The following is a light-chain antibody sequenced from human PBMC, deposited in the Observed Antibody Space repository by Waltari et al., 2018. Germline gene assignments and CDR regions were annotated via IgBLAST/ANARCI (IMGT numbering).Light chain of an antibody. V-gene: IGKV3-20*01. CDR1: QTVRTTY. J-gene: IGKJ4*01. CDR2: GAS. CDR3: QQYDISPLT. Sequence: EIVLTQSPGTLSLSPGERATLSCRASQTVRTTYLAWYQQKPGQAPTLLIYGASSRDTGIPDRFSGSGSGTDFSLTISSLEPEDVAVYYCQQYDISPLTFGGGTKVEIK.